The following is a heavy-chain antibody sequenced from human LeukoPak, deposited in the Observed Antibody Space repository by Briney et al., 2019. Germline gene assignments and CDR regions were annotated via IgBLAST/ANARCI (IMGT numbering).Heavy chain of an antibody. CDR3: ARGGYPYLSTWYSDY. CDR2: INTNTGNP. Sequence: ASVKVSCTASGYTFTSYDINWVRQATGQGLEWMGWINTNTGNPTYAQGFTGRFVFSLDTSVSTAYLQISSLKAEDTAMYYCARGGYPYLSTWYSDYWGQGTLVTVSS. J-gene: IGHJ4*02. CDR1: GYTFTSYD. D-gene: IGHD2-15*01. V-gene: IGHV7-4-1*02.